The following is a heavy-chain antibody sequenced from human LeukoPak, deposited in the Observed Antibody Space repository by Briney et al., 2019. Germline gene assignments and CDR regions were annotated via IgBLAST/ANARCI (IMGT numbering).Heavy chain of an antibody. V-gene: IGHV3-30*02. J-gene: IGHJ5*02. CDR3: ARAKSSGWYQWFDP. CDR2: IRYDGSNK. Sequence: AGGSLRLSCAASGFTFSSYGMHWVRQAPGKGLEWVAFIRYDGSNKYYADSVKGRFTISRDNSKNTLYLQMNSLRAEDTAVYYCARAKSSGWYQWFDPWGQGTLVTVSS. CDR1: GFTFSSYG. D-gene: IGHD6-19*01.